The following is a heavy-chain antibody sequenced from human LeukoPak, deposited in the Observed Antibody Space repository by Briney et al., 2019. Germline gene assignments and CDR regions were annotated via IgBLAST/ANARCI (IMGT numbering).Heavy chain of an antibody. Sequence: PGGSLRLSCAASGFTFSSYAMHWVRRAPGKGLEYVSAISSNGGSTYYANSVKGRFTISRDNSKNTLYLQMGSLRAEDTAVYYCARARIAAAGTVRGVFDYWGQGTLVTVSS. D-gene: IGHD6-13*01. CDR1: GFTFSSYA. CDR2: ISSNGGST. CDR3: ARARIAAAGTVRGVFDY. J-gene: IGHJ4*02. V-gene: IGHV3-64*01.